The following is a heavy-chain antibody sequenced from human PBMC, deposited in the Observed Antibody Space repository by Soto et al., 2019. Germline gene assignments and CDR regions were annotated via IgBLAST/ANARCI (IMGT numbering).Heavy chain of an antibody. J-gene: IGHJ6*02. D-gene: IGHD2-8*01. CDR2: VSANNGHT. CDR1: GFTFSNYG. CDR3: ARDIESVTAKHFFYYYAMGV. Sequence: QGQLVQSGAEVKKPGASVKLSCKASGFTFSNYGLNWVRQAPGQGLEWMGWVSANNGHTNYAQNLQGRVSMTTDTSTSTAYMELRGLTFDDTAVYYCARDIESVTAKHFFYYYAMGVWGQGTTVTVSS. V-gene: IGHV1-18*01.